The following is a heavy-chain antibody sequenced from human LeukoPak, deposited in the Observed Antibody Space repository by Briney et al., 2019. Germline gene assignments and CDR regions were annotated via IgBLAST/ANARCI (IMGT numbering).Heavy chain of an antibody. J-gene: IGHJ4*02. Sequence: GGSLRLSCVASGFTFSSYEMSCIRQAPGKGLEWISYITDDGETTYYGDSVRGRFVISRDNAKNSLYLQLNSPGVQDTAVYYCVRKGNFDTWGQGTLVTVSS. V-gene: IGHV3-48*03. CDR1: GFTFSSYE. CDR3: VRKGNFDT. CDR2: ITDDGETT.